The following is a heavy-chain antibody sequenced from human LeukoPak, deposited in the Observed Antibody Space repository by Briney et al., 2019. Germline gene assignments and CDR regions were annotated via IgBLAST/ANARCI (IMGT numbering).Heavy chain of an antibody. CDR1: GFIFSSYG. Sequence: GGSLRLSCAASGFIFSSYGMHWVRQAPGKGLEWVGRIKSKTDGGTTDYAAPVKGRVTISRDESKTTMYLQMNSLKTEDTAAYYCTPAPNGGSHLTIDYWGKETLVTVSS. J-gene: IGHJ4*02. CDR2: IKSKTDGGTT. V-gene: IGHV3-15*01. CDR3: TPAPNGGSHLTIDY. D-gene: IGHD1-26*01.